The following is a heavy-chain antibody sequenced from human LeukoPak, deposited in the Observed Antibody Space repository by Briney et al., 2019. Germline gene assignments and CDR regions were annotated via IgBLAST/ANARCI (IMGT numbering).Heavy chain of an antibody. Sequence: GGSLRLSCAASGFTFDDYTMHWVRQAPGKDLGWVSLISWDGGSTYYADSVKGRFTISRDNSKNSLYLQMNSLRTEDTALYYCAKDLLGYLDYWGQGTLVTVSS. CDR1: GFTFDDYT. CDR3: AKDLLGYLDY. V-gene: IGHV3-43*01. CDR2: ISWDGGST. D-gene: IGHD7-27*01. J-gene: IGHJ4*02.